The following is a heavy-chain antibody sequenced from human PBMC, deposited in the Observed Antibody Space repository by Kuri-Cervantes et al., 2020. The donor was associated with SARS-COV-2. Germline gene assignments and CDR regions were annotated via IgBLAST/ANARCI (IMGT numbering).Heavy chain of an antibody. D-gene: IGHD3-16*01. CDR1: GGSIRHHY. V-gene: IGHV4-4*07. CDR2: IYTSGSI. Sequence: SETLSLTCTVSGGSIRHHYWSWIRQPAGKGLEWIGQIYTSGSISYNPSLKSRVTISVDTSKNQFSLKLSSVTAADTAVYYCARDYDTSMDVWGKGTTVTVSS. CDR3: ARDYDTSMDV. J-gene: IGHJ6*04.